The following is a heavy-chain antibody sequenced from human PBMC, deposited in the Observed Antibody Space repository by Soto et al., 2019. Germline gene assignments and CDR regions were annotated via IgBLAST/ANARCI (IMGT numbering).Heavy chain of an antibody. CDR2: ISYDGSNK. J-gene: IGHJ6*02. D-gene: IGHD3-3*01. CDR1: GFTFSSYG. V-gene: IGHV3-30*18. Sequence: PGGSLRLSCAASGFTFSSYGMHWVRQAPGKGLERVAVISYDGSNKYYADSVKGRFTISRDNSKNTLYLQMNSLRAVDTVVYYCAKEVWSGPMDVWGQGTTVTVSS. CDR3: AKEVWSGPMDV.